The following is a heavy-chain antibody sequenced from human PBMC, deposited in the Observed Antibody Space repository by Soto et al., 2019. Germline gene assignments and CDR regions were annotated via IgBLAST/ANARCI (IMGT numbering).Heavy chain of an antibody. D-gene: IGHD4-17*01. CDR1: GFTFSSYG. Sequence: PGGSLRLSCAASGFTFSSYGMHWVRQAPGKGLEWVAVISYDGSNKYYADSVKGRFTISRDNSKNTLYLQMNSLRAEDTAVYYCAKLYAGYWGQGTLVTVSS. J-gene: IGHJ4*02. CDR3: AKLYAGY. V-gene: IGHV3-30*18. CDR2: ISYDGSNK.